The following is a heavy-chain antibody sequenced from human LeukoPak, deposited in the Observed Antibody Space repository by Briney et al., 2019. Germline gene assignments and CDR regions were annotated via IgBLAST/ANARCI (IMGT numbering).Heavy chain of an antibody. D-gene: IGHD1-14*01. V-gene: IGHV3-74*03. Sequence: PGGSLRLSCAASGFTFSDYWMHWVRQVPGKGLVWVSRINTSGSSTTYADYVKGRFTISRDNAKNTLYLQMDSLRAEDTGVYYCAGSNHADDFWGQGTLVTVSS. CDR1: GFTFSDYW. CDR2: INTSGSST. J-gene: IGHJ4*02. CDR3: AGSNHADDF.